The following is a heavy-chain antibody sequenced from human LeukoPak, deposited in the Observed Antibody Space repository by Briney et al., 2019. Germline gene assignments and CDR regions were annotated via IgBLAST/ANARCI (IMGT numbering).Heavy chain of an antibody. D-gene: IGHD6-19*01. V-gene: IGHV3-23*01. J-gene: IGHJ4*02. CDR1: GFTFSTYA. CDR3: AKGYNSGWYYFDY. CDR2: FSGSGGNT. Sequence: GGSLRLSCAASGFTFSTYAMTWVRQAPGKGLEWVSGFSGSGGNTYYADSVKGRFTTSRDDSKNMLYLQMNSLRAEDTAVYYCAKGYNSGWYYFDYWGQGTLVTVSS.